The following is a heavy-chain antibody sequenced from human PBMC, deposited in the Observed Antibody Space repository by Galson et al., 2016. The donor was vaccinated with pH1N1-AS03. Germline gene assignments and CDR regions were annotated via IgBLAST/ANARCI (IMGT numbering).Heavy chain of an antibody. CDR3: VKDFDKYTFGYGTFFDY. CDR2: ISWNSGSK. Sequence: SLRLSCAASGFTFSTYCMSWVRQAPGKGLEWVSGISWNSGSKAYSDSVKGRFTISRDNAKNSLYLQMDILRPEDTALYYCVKDFDKYTFGYGTFFDYWGQGTLVTVSS. J-gene: IGHJ4*02. CDR1: GFTFSTYC. V-gene: IGHV3-9*01. D-gene: IGHD5-18*01.